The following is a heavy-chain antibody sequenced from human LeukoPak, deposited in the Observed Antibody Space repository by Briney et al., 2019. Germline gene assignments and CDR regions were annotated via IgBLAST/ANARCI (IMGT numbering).Heavy chain of an antibody. Sequence: GGSLRLSCAASGFTFSSYEMNWVRQAPGKGLEWVSYISSSGSTIYYADSVKGRFTISRDNAKNSLYLQMSSLRAEDTAVYYCARDPINCSGGSCYQDYWGQGTLVTVSS. CDR2: ISSSGSTI. CDR3: ARDPINCSGGSCYQDY. D-gene: IGHD2-15*01. J-gene: IGHJ4*02. CDR1: GFTFSSYE. V-gene: IGHV3-48*03.